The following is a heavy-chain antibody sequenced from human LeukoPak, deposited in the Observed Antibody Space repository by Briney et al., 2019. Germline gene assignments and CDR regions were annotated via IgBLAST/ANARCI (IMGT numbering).Heavy chain of an antibody. J-gene: IGHJ4*02. CDR3: ARDPVEWELLLDY. CDR1: GFTFSSYW. CDR2: MNIDGSEK. Sequence: GGSLRLSCAASGFTFSSYWMGWVRQAPGRRLEWVANMNIDGSEKYYADSAKGRFTISRDNARNSVYLQMNSLRVEDTAVYYCARDPVEWELLLDYWGQGTLVTVSS. D-gene: IGHD1-26*01. V-gene: IGHV3-7*01.